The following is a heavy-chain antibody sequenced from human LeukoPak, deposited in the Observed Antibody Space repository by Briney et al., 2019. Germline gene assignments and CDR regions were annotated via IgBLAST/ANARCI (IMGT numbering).Heavy chain of an antibody. CDR3: ARFARNSPPDY. CDR1: GYSFSDYW. Sequence: GESLKISCQGSGYSFSDYWIGWVRQMPGKDLEWMGFIFPAESRISYSPSFQGQVTISADESISTAYLQWSSLKASDTAMYYCARFARNSPPDYWGRGTLVTVSS. CDR2: IFPAESRI. D-gene: IGHD4-23*01. V-gene: IGHV5-51*01. J-gene: IGHJ4*02.